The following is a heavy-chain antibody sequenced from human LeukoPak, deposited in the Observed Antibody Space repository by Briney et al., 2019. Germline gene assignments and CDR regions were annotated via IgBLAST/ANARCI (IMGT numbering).Heavy chain of an antibody. CDR2: IWYDERAR. D-gene: IGHD2-2*01. CDR3: ARDGGYQSDARLDY. V-gene: IGHV3-33*01. Sequence: PGGSLRLSCAASGFTFRNFGMHWVRQAPGKGLEWVALIWYDERARDYADSVKGRFTISRDTSVNTLYLQMNSLSDEDTAVYYCARDGGYQSDARLDYWGQGTLVTVSS. J-gene: IGHJ4*02. CDR1: GFTFRNFG.